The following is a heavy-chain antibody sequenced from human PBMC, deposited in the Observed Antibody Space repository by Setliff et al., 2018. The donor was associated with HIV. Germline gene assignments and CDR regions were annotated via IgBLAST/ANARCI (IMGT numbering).Heavy chain of an antibody. CDR1: GGSISSHY. D-gene: IGHD2-15*01. J-gene: IGHJ4*02. CDR2: IFHSGST. CDR3: VRYCSGGTCYDIDY. Sequence: SETLSLTCTVSGGSISSHYWSWIRQPPGKGLECIGSIFHSGSTYYSPSLKSRVTISVDTSKNQFSLQLNSVTAADTAVYYCVRYCSGGTCYDIDYWGQGTVVT. V-gene: IGHV4-59*08.